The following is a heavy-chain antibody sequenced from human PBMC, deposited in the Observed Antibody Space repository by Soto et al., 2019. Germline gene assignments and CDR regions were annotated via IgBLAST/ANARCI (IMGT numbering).Heavy chain of an antibody. CDR1: GYTFTSYD. J-gene: IGHJ5*02. CDR3: ARHTCIKFCFRANWFDP. D-gene: IGHD3-16*01. Sequence: AAVKPCCKASGYTFTSYDINWVRQATGQGLEWMGWMNPNSGNTGYAQKFQGRVTMTRNTSISTAYMELSSLRSEDTAVYYCARHTCIKFCFRANWFDPWGQGTMVIVSS. CDR2: MNPNSGNT. V-gene: IGHV1-8*01.